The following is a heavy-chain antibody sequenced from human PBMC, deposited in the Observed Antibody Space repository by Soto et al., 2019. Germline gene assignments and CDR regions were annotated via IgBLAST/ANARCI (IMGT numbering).Heavy chain of an antibody. Sequence: WETLSLTCTVSGGSISSSSYYWGWIRQPPGKGLEWIGSIYYSGSTYYNPSLKSRVTISVDTSKNQSSLKLSSVTAADTAVYYCARHHYCSGGACYSFDYWGQGTLVTVSS. CDR1: GGSISSSSYY. V-gene: IGHV4-39*01. CDR3: ARHHYCSGGACYSFDY. J-gene: IGHJ4*02. D-gene: IGHD2-15*01. CDR2: IYYSGST.